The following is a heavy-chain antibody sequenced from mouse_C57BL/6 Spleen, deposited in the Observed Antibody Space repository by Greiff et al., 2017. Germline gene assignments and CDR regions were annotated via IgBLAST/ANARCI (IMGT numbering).Heavy chain of an antibody. CDR1: GYTFTDYE. Sequence: VQLQQSGAELVRPGASVTLSCKASGYTFTDYEMHWVKQTPVHGLEWIGAIDPETGGTAYNQKFKGKAILTADKSSSTAYMELRSLTSEDSAVYYWTRYIPHYYGSRGIDYAIDYWGQGTSVTVSS. V-gene: IGHV1-15*01. CDR3: TRYIPHYYGSRGIDYAIDY. D-gene: IGHD1-1*01. J-gene: IGHJ4*01. CDR2: IDPETGGT.